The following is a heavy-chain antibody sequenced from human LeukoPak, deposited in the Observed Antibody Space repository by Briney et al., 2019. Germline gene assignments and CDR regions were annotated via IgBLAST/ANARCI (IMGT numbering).Heavy chain of an antibody. CDR3: ARDGEDYDSSTYYYYFDY. CDR1: GFPVSSNF. Sequence: GGSLRLSCAVSGFPVSSNFMSWVRQAPGKGLQSVSIMFSGGSTDYADSVRGRSSTSRDSSQNTVSLQMNSLRVEDTAVYYCARDGEDYDSSTYYYYFDYWGQGTLVTVSS. CDR2: MFSGGST. V-gene: IGHV3-53*01. D-gene: IGHD3-22*01. J-gene: IGHJ4*02.